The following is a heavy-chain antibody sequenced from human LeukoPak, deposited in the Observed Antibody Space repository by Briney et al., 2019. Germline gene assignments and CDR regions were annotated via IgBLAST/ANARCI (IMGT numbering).Heavy chain of an antibody. V-gene: IGHV3-30*03. CDR2: ISYDGSNK. J-gene: IGHJ4*02. CDR1: GFTFSSYG. D-gene: IGHD2-2*01. CDR3: ATAFCSSTSCYDDY. Sequence: PGGSLRLSCAASGFTFSSYGMHWVRQAPGKGLEWVAVISYDGSNKYYADSVKGRFTISRDNSKNTLYLQMNSLRAEDTAVYYCATAFCSSTSCYDDYWGQGTLVTVSS.